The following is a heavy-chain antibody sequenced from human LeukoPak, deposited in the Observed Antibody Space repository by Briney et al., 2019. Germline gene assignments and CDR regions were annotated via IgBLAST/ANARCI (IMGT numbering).Heavy chain of an antibody. CDR3: TRSVRNGHIDY. Sequence: GASVKVSCKASGYTFTSYDINWVRQATGQGLEWMGWMNPNSGNTGYAQKFQGRVTMTRSTSTSTAYMEVSSLRFEDTAVYYCTRSVRNGHIDYWGQGTLVTVSS. V-gene: IGHV1-8*01. D-gene: IGHD2-21*01. J-gene: IGHJ4*02. CDR1: GYTFTSYD. CDR2: MNPNSGNT.